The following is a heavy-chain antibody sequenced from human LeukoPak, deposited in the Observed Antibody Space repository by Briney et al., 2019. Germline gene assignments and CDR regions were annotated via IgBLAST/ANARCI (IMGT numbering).Heavy chain of an antibody. CDR2: IKQDGSDK. CDR1: GFTFSNYW. CDR3: ARIGYSSSSLDY. D-gene: IGHD6-6*01. J-gene: IGHJ4*02. V-gene: IGHV3-7*01. Sequence: PGGSLRLSCAASGFTFSNYWMSWVRQAPGKGLEGVANIKQDGSDKYYVYSVMGRFTISRDNGKNSLYLQMNSLRAEDTAVYYCARIGYSSSSLDYWGQGTLVTVSS.